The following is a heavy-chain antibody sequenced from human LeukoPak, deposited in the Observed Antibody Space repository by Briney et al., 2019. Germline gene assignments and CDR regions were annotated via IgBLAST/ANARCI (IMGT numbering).Heavy chain of an antibody. J-gene: IGHJ4*02. CDR3: ARAGDGYSMGYDY. CDR2: IIPILGIA. V-gene: IGHV1-69*04. D-gene: IGHD5-24*01. Sequence: GASVKVSCKASGGTFSSYAISWVRQAPGQGLEWMGRIIPILGIANYAQKFQGRVTITADKSTSTAYMELSSLRSEDTAVYYCARAGDGYSMGYDYWGQGTLVTVSS. CDR1: GGTFSSYA.